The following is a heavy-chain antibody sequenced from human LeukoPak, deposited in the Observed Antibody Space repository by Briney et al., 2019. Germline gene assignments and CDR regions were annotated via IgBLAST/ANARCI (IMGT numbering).Heavy chain of an antibody. CDR3: ARNKWLRDAFDI. D-gene: IGHD5-12*01. CDR1: GGTFSSYT. V-gene: IGHV1-69*02. Sequence: SVKVSCKASGGTFSSYTISWVRQAPGQGLEWMGRIIPILGIANYAQKFQGRVTITADKSTSTAYMELSSLRSEDTAVYYCARNKWLRDAFDIWGQGTMVTVSS. J-gene: IGHJ3*02. CDR2: IIPILGIA.